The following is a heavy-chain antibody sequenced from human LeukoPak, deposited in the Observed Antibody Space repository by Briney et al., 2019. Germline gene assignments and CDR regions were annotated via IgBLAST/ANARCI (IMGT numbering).Heavy chain of an antibody. D-gene: IGHD4-17*01. Sequence: GASVKVSCKASGYTFTNYYIHWVRQAPEQGLEWMGRIKPNSGDTDYAQKFQGRVTMTRDTSISTAYMELSRLKFDDTAVYYCARDRDYGDYLGDYWGQGILFTVTS. CDR2: IKPNSGDT. J-gene: IGHJ4*02. V-gene: IGHV1-2*06. CDR3: ARDRDYGDYLGDY. CDR1: GYTFTNYY.